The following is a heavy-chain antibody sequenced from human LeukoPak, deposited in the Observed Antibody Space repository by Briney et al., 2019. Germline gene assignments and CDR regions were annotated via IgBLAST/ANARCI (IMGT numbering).Heavy chain of an antibody. Sequence: ASVKVSCKASGGTFSSYAISWVRQAPGQGLEWMGGIIPIFGTANYAQKFQGRVTITADESTSTAYMELSSLRSEDTAVYYCASGLLYYDILTGYTARSPFDYWGQGTLVTVSS. CDR3: ASGLLYYDILTGYTARSPFDY. CDR1: GGTFSSYA. V-gene: IGHV1-69*13. CDR2: IIPIFGTA. J-gene: IGHJ4*02. D-gene: IGHD3-9*01.